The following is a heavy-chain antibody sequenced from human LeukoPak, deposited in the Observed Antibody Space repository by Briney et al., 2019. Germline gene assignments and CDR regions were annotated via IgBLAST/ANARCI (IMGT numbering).Heavy chain of an antibody. CDR3: ARDYYDSSGYRFDY. V-gene: IGHV4-34*01. D-gene: IGHD3-22*01. CDR1: GGSFSGYY. J-gene: IGHJ4*02. CDR2: INHSGST. Sequence: SETLSLTCAVYGGSFSGYYWSWIRQPPGKGLEWIGEINHSGSTNYNPSLKSRVTISVDTSKYQFSLKLSSVTAADAAVYYCARDYYDSSGYRFDYWGQGTLVTVSS.